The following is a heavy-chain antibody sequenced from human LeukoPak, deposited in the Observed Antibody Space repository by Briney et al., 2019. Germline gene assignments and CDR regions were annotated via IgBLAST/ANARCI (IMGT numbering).Heavy chain of an antibody. D-gene: IGHD3-22*01. CDR3: ARGGRGSAAVVAPRSFDI. J-gene: IGHJ3*02. V-gene: IGHV3-53*01. CDR1: GFTVSSTH. Sequence: GGSLRLYCEASGFTVSSTHMVWGRQAPGKGLEWVSVTYTGGNSYYAGSVQGRFIISRDISKNTLYLQMNNLRAEDSALYYCARGGRGSAAVVAPRSFDIWGQGTMVTVSS. CDR2: TYTGGNS.